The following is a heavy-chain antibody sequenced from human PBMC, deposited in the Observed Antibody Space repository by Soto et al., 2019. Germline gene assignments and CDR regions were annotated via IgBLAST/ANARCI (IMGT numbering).Heavy chain of an antibody. CDR1: GFTFSGYG. CDR2: ISYDGSNN. V-gene: IGHV3-30*18. J-gene: IGHJ4*02. Sequence: QVQLVESGGDVVQPGRSLRLSCAASGFTFSGYGMHWVRQAPGKGLEWVAVISYDGSNNYYGHSVKGRFTISRDNSKNTLYLQMNSLRPEDTGVYYCAKDAFAKSESYPGYCGQGTLVTVCS. CDR3: AKDAFAKSESYPGY. D-gene: IGHD1-26*01.